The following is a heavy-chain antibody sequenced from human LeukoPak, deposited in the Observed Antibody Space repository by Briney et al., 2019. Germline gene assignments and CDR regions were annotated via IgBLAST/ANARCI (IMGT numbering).Heavy chain of an antibody. V-gene: IGHV4-61*02. D-gene: IGHD3-22*01. J-gene: IGHJ2*01. CDR3: ARDRMYYYDSSGFPHWYFDL. Sequence: SETLSLTCTVSGGSISRGSYYWNWIRQPAGKGLEWIGRIYTSGSTNYKPSLKSRVTISVDTSKNQFSLKLSSVTAADTAVYYCARDRMYYYDSSGFPHWYFDLWGRGTLVTVSS. CDR2: IYTSGST. CDR1: GGSISRGSYY.